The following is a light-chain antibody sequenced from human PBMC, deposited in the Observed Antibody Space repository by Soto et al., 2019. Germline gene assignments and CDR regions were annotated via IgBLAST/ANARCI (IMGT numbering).Light chain of an antibody. V-gene: IGKV3-20*01. CDR2: RGS. CDR3: QDYGTSAPWT. J-gene: IGKJ1*01. Sequence: EVVLTQSPGTQSLSPGERATLSSRDSQNIRGNELAWYQQKPGQAPRLLIYRGSSRATGIPDRFSGRGSGTDFTLTISRLEPEDFAVYYCQDYGTSAPWTFGQGTKVEIK. CDR1: QNIRGNE.